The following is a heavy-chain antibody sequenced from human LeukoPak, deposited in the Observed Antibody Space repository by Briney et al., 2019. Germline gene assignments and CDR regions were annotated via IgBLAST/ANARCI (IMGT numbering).Heavy chain of an antibody. CDR1: GFTFSTSW. V-gene: IGHV3-74*01. D-gene: IGHD3-10*01. Sequence: GGSLRLSCAASGFTFSTSWMHWVRQAPGKGLVWVSRFKSDGSSTTYADSVKGRFTISRDNAKNTLYLQMNSLRAEDTAVYYCARCYFGSGSSTFFDYWGQGTLVTVSS. CDR3: ARCYFGSGSSTFFDY. J-gene: IGHJ4*02. CDR2: FKSDGSST.